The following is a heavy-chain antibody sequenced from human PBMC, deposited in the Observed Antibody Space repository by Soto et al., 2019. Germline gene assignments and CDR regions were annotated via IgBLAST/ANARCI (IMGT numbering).Heavy chain of an antibody. CDR2: IYYSGST. Sequence: PSETLSLTCTVSGGSISSYYWSWIRQPPGKGLEWIGYIYYSGSTYYNPSLKSRVTISVDTSKNQFSLKLSSVTAADTALYYCAREQSGEIMTMTDAFDIWGQGTMVTVSS. CDR3: AREQSGEIMTMTDAFDI. CDR1: GGSISSYY. V-gene: IGHV4-59*01. D-gene: IGHD3-16*01. J-gene: IGHJ3*02.